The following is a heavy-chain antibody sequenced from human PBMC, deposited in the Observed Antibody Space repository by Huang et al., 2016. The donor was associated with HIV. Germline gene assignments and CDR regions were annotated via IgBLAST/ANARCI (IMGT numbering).Heavy chain of an antibody. J-gene: IGHJ4*02. Sequence: QVQLVQSGAEVKKPGASVKVSCKASGYAFTSYYMHWVRQAPGQGLEGMGISNPSDGSTSYAQKFQGRVTTTRETSTNTVFMELSSLRSEDTAVYYCARDRDFYDSSGYWGFNYFDYWGQGTLVTVSS. D-gene: IGHD3-22*01. CDR2: SNPSDGST. V-gene: IGHV1-46*01. CDR1: GYAFTSYY. CDR3: ARDRDFYDSSGYWGFNYFDY.